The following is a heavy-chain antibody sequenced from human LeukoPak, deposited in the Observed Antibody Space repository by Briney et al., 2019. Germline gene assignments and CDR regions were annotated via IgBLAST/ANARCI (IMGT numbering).Heavy chain of an antibody. J-gene: IGHJ5*02. Sequence: ASVSVSCKASGYTFTSYDINWVRQATGQGPEWMGWMSPNSGSTGYAQKFQGRVTFTRDTSISTAYMELRSLTSEDTAVYYCARDYGGSSGWFDPWGQGTLVTVSS. CDR1: GYTFTSYD. D-gene: IGHD4-23*01. CDR2: MSPNSGST. V-gene: IGHV1-8*01. CDR3: ARDYGGSSGWFDP.